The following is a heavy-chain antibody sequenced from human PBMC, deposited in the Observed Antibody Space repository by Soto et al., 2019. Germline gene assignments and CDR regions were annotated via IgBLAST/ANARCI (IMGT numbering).Heavy chain of an antibody. CDR1: GGSVSRSGTY. Sequence: SETLSLTCTVSGGSVSRSGTYWNWIRQPPGKGLEWIGYIYHSGSTYYNPSLKSRVTISVDRSKNQFSLKLSSVTAADTAVYYCAAGGGLPRYYWGQGTLVTVSS. J-gene: IGHJ4*02. CDR3: AAGGGLPRYY. D-gene: IGHD5-12*01. V-gene: IGHV4-30-2*01. CDR2: IYHSGST.